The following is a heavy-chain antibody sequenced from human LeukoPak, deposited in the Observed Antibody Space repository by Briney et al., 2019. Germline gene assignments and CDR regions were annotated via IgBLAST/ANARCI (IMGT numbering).Heavy chain of an antibody. CDR1: GFTFSSYS. CDR3: TSWGDTTAEYFQR. D-gene: IGHD2-21*02. V-gene: IGHV3-7*01. Sequence: GGSLRLSCAASGFTFSSYSMNWVRQAPGKGLEWVAHINPDGRDTYYVDSVKGRFTISRDNAQNSMYLQMNSLRVEDTAVYYCTSWGDTTAEYFQRWGQGTLVTVSS. CDR2: INPDGRDT. J-gene: IGHJ1*01.